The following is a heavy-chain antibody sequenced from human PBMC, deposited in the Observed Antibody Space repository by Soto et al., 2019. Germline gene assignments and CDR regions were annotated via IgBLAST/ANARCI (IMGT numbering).Heavy chain of an antibody. J-gene: IGHJ6*02. D-gene: IGHD4-17*01. CDR2: IYPGDSDT. Sequence: GESLKISCKGSGYSFTSYWIGWVRQMPGKGLEWMGIIYPGDSDTRYSPSSQGQVTISADKSISTAYLQWSSLKASDTAVYYCARTTGDYGLTDYYYGMDVWGQGTTVTVSS. CDR3: ARTTGDYGLTDYYYGMDV. V-gene: IGHV5-51*01. CDR1: GYSFTSYW.